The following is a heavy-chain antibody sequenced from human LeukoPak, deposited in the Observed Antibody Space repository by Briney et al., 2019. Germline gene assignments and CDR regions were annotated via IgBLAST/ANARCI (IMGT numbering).Heavy chain of an antibody. J-gene: IGHJ3*02. V-gene: IGHV4-4*07. CDR1: GGPIRGYY. D-gene: IGHD6-13*01. CDR2: IYTSGTT. Sequence: SETLSLTCTVSGGPIRGYYWSWIRQPAGKGLEWVGRIYTSGTTNYSPFLKSRVTKSVDTANNQFSMELSSVTAPDTAVYYCARQYSSSWYMFAFDISGQGTMVTVSS. CDR3: ARQYSSSWYMFAFDI.